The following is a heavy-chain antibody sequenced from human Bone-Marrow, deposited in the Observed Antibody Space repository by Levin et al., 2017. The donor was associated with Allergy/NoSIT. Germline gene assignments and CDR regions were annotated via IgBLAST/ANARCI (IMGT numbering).Heavy chain of an antibody. Sequence: PGESLKISCHSSFSLFPPPFLFFFLPLPFKGLEWMGFVYPADSDIRYSPSFEGQVTISADKSISTAYLQWSSLKASDTAIYYCARRVLASGIDYYGMDVWGQGTTVTVSS. CDR1: FSLFPPPF. CDR3: ARRVLASGIDYYGMDV. J-gene: IGHJ6*02. V-gene: IGHV5-51*01. CDR2: VYPADSDI.